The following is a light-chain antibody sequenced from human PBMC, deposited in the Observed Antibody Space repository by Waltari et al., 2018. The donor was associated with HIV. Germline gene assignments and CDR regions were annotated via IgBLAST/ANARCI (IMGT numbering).Light chain of an antibody. V-gene: IGLV2-11*01. CDR3: CSYAGTYTYV. CDR2: DVS. CDR1: SSDVVDYNS. Sequence: QSALTQPRSVSGSPGQSVTISCTGTSSDVVDYNSVSLYQQHPGKAPKLMIYDVSKWPSGVPDRFSGSKSGNTASLTISGLQAEDEADYYCCSYAGTYTYVFGTGTKVTVL. J-gene: IGLJ1*01.